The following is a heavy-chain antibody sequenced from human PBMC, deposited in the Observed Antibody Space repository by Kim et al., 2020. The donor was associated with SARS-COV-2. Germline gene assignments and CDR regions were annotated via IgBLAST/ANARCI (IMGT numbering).Heavy chain of an antibody. Sequence: ASVTVSCKASGYTFTSYGISWVRQAPGQGLEWMGCISGYNGDTKYAQKLQGRVTMTTDTSTSTAYMELRSLRPDDTAVYYCARVDGATIFGVEYYYGMDVWGQGTTVTVSS. CDR1: GYTFTSYG. J-gene: IGHJ6*02. V-gene: IGHV1-18*01. D-gene: IGHD3-3*01. CDR3: ARVDGATIFGVEYYYGMDV. CDR2: ISGYNGDT.